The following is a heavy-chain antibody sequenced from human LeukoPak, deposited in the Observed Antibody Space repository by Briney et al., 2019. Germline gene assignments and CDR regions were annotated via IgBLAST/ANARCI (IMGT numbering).Heavy chain of an antibody. Sequence: SETLSLTCTVSGGSISSSSYYWGWIRQRPGKGLEWIGSIYYSGSTYYNPSLKSRVTISVDTSKNQFSLKLSSVTAADTAVYYCARGNGVAYDAFDIWGQGTMVTVSS. CDR2: IYYSGST. CDR1: GGSISSSSYY. J-gene: IGHJ3*02. D-gene: IGHD2-8*01. V-gene: IGHV4-39*07. CDR3: ARGNGVAYDAFDI.